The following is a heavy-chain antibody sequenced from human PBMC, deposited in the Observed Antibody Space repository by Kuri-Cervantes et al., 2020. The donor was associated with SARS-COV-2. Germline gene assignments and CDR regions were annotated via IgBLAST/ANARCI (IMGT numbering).Heavy chain of an antibody. CDR3: ARAATYYDTNGYWY. D-gene: IGHD3-22*01. V-gene: IGHV1-69*04. CDR1: GCTLRSYA. CDR2: FIPMLDLT. Sequence: SEKVSCKVSGCTLRSYAITWVRQAPGQGLEWMGRFIPMLDLTNYAPKFRDRVTISADKSTGTAYLELTSLRPDDTAVYYCARAATYYDTNGYWYWGQGTLVTVSS. J-gene: IGHJ4*02.